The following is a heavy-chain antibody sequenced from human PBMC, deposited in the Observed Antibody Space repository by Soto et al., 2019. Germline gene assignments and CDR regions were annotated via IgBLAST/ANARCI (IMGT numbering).Heavy chain of an antibody. D-gene: IGHD6-13*01. Sequence: VASVKVSCKASGGTFSSYAISWVRQAPGQGLEWMGGIIPIFGTANYAQKFQGRVTITADESTSTAYMELSSLRSEDTAVDYCARVRYSSSWYLSWFDPWGQGTLVTVSS. CDR1: GGTFSSYA. CDR3: ARVRYSSSWYLSWFDP. J-gene: IGHJ5*02. V-gene: IGHV1-69*13. CDR2: IIPIFGTA.